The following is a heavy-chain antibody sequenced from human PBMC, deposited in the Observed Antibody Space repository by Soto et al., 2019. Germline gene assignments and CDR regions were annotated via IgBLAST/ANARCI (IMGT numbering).Heavy chain of an antibody. Sequence: QVQLVQSGAEVKKPGASVKVSCKASGYTFTSYGISWVRQAPGQGLEWMGWIRAYNGNTNYAQKLQGRVTMTTDTSTSTAYRGLRSLGSDDTAVYYWSRVRAFGGVIDNYYGMDVWGQGTTVTVSS. CDR1: GYTFTSYG. CDR3: SRVRAFGGVIDNYYGMDV. V-gene: IGHV1-18*01. D-gene: IGHD3-16*02. J-gene: IGHJ6*02. CDR2: IRAYNGNT.